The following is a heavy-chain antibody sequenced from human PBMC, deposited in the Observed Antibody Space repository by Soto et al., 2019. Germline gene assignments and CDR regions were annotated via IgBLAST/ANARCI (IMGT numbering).Heavy chain of an antibody. D-gene: IGHD3-22*01. J-gene: IGHJ6*02. CDR3: AKYDYYDSSGYYTYYYYYGMDV. CDR1: GFTFSSYA. V-gene: IGHV3-23*01. Sequence: GGSLRLSCAASGFTFSSYAMSWVRQAPGKGLEWVSAISGSGGSTYYADSVEGRFTISRDNSKNTLYLQMNSLRAEDTAVYYCAKYDYYDSSGYYTYYYYYGMDVWGQGTTVTVSS. CDR2: ISGSGGST.